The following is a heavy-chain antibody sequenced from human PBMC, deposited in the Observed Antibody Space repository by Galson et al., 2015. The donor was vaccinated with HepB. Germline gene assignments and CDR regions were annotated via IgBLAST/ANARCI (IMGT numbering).Heavy chain of an antibody. D-gene: IGHD2-15*01. CDR1: GYTFSTYS. J-gene: IGHJ5*02. V-gene: IGHV1-18*01. CDR2: INTYNRGT. CDR3: ARGALVVGVGATKNNWFAP. Sequence: SVKVSCKASGYTFSTYSITWVRQAPGQGLEWQGGINTYNRGTNYSQKFQGRVTLTADTSTSTAYMELRSLRSDDTAVYFCARGALVVGVGATKNNWFAPWGQGTLVTVSS.